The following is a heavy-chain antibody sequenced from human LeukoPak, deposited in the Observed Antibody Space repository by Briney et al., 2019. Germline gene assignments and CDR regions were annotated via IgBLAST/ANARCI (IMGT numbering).Heavy chain of an antibody. Sequence: ASVKVSCKASGYTFTTYNIHWVRQAPGQGLEWMGIINPSGGSTSYAQKFQGRGTLTRDRSTRTVYMELSSLRSEDTAVYYCARDFGDYLHFDYWGQGTLVTVSS. CDR1: GYTFTTYN. J-gene: IGHJ4*02. D-gene: IGHD4-17*01. CDR2: INPSGGST. CDR3: ARDFGDYLHFDY. V-gene: IGHV1-46*01.